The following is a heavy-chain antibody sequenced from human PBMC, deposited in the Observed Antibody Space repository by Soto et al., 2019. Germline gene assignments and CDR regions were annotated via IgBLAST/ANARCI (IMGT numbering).Heavy chain of an antibody. CDR2: VLWNDDK. V-gene: IGHV2-5*01. CDR3: AKSRYSDSSGDIYDY. CDR1: GFALTISGVG. Sequence: SGPTLVNPTQTLTLTCTVSGFALTISGVGVGWIRQPPGKALEWLALVLWNDDKRYSPSLKSRLTITKDTSKNQVVLTMTNMDPVDTATYYCAKSRYSDSSGDIYDYWGQGTLVTVSS. D-gene: IGHD3-22*01. J-gene: IGHJ4*02.